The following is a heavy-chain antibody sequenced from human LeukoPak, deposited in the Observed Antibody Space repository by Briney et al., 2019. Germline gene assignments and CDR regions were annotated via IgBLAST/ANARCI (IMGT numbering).Heavy chain of an antibody. V-gene: IGHV4-34*01. J-gene: IGHJ4*02. Sequence: SETLSLTCAVYGGSFSGYYWSWIRQPPGKGLEWIGEINHSGSTNYNPSLKSRVTISVDTSKNQFSLKLSSVTAADTAVYYCASFPQTTVVTPPLDYWGQGTLVTVSS. D-gene: IGHD4-23*01. CDR3: ASFPQTTVVTPPLDY. CDR1: GGSFSGYY. CDR2: INHSGST.